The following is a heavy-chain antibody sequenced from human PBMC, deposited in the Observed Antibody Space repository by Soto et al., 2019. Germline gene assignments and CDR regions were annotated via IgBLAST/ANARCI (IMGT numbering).Heavy chain of an antibody. D-gene: IGHD6-6*01. CDR1: GGSISSSSYY. CDR2: IYYSGST. V-gene: IGHV4-39*01. CDR3: AGIAARPRYYYYYYGMDV. J-gene: IGHJ6*02. Sequence: QLQLQESGPGLVKPSETLSLTCTVSGGSISSSSYYWGWIRQPPGKGLEWIGSIYYSGSTYYNPSLKSRVTISVDTSKNQFSLKLSSVTAADTAVYYCAGIAARPRYYYYYYGMDVWGQGTTVTVSS.